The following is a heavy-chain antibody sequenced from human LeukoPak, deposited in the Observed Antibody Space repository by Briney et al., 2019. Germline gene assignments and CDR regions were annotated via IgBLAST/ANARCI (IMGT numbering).Heavy chain of an antibody. D-gene: IGHD2-2*01. V-gene: IGHV4-34*01. CDR3: ARGGRHRYCSSTSCYDAFDI. Sequence: KPSETLSLTCAVYGGSFSGYYWSWIRQPPGKGLEWIGEINHSGSTNYNPSLKSRVTISVDTSKNQFSLKLSSVTAADTAVYYCARGGRHRYCSSTSCYDAFDIWGQGTMVTVSS. CDR2: INHSGST. CDR1: GGSFSGYY. J-gene: IGHJ3*02.